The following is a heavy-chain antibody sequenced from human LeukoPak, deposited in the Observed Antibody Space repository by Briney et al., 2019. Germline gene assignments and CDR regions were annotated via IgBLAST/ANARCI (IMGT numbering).Heavy chain of an antibody. CDR3: VRGEYSSSWYIWFDP. CDR2: INTNTGNP. CDR1: GYTFTSYA. D-gene: IGHD6-13*01. V-gene: IGHV7-4-1*02. Sequence: GASVKVSCKASGYTFTSYAMNWVRQAPGQGLEWMGWINTNTGNPTYAQGFTGRFVFSLDTSVSTAYLQISSLKAEDTAVYYCVRGEYSSSWYIWFDPWGQGTLVTVSS. J-gene: IGHJ5*02.